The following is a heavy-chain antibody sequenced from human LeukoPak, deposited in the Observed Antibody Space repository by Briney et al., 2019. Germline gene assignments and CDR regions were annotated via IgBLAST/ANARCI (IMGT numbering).Heavy chain of an antibody. CDR2: ISGSGGST. Sequence: SGGSLRLSCAASGFTFSSYAMSWVRQAPGKGLEWVSAISGSGGSTYYADSVKGRFTISRDNSKNTLYLQMNSLRAEDTAVYYCAKDRGAGYGYNYWGQGTLVTVSS. D-gene: IGHD5-18*01. V-gene: IGHV3-23*01. J-gene: IGHJ4*02. CDR1: GFTFSSYA. CDR3: AKDRGAGYGYNY.